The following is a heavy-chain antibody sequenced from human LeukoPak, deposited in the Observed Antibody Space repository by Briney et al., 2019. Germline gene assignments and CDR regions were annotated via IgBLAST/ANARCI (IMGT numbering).Heavy chain of an antibody. CDR1: GFTFSSYA. CDR3: AKGAYDSSGPLTDAFDI. D-gene: IGHD3-22*01. CDR2: ISGSGGST. V-gene: IGHV3-23*01. Sequence: PGGSLRLSCAASGFTFSSYAMSWVRQAPGKGLEWVSAISGSGGSTYYADSVKGRFTISRDNSKNTLYLQMNSLRAEDTAVYYCAKGAYDSSGPLTDAFDIWGQGTMVTVSS. J-gene: IGHJ3*02.